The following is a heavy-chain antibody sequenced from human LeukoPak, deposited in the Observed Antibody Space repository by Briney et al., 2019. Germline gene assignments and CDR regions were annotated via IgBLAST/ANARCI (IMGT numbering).Heavy chain of an antibody. V-gene: IGHV3-7*01. J-gene: IGHJ4*02. D-gene: IGHD4-17*01. Sequence: GGSLRLSCAASGFTFSSYWMSWVRQAPGKGLEWVANIKQDGSEKYYVDSVKGRFTISRDNAKNSLYLQMNSLRAEDTAVYYCAREFDYGDRYYFDYWAREPWSPSPQ. CDR2: IKQDGSEK. CDR1: GFTFSSYW. CDR3: AREFDYGDRYYFDY.